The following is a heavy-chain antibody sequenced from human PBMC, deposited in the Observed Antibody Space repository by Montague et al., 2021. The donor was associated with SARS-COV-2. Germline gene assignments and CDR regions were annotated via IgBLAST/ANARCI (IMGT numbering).Heavy chain of an antibody. J-gene: IGHJ6*02. Sequence: SETLSLTCTVSGGSLGDYYWSWIRQPAGKGLEWIGRINASRNTNYNPSLKSRVTMSVDTSKNQFSLKLSSVTAADTAVYYCARDRPRSYYYDLWTYTWGDHGFDVWGLGTAVTVS. CDR3: ARDRPRSYYYDLWTYTWGDHGFDV. V-gene: IGHV4-4*07. CDR1: GGSLGDYY. D-gene: IGHD3-10*01. CDR2: INASRNT.